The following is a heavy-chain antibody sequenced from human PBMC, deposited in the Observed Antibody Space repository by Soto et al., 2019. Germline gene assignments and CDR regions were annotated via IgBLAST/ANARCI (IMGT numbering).Heavy chain of an antibody. V-gene: IGHV3-33*01. D-gene: IGHD6-19*01. CDR3: ARGGHRGGSGWYWLDY. J-gene: IGHJ4*02. CDR1: GFTFSSYG. Sequence: QVQLVESGGGVVQPGRSLRLSCAASGFTFSSYGMHWVRQAPGKGLEWVAVIWYDGSNKYYADSVKGRFTISRDNSKNTLYLQMNSLRAEDTAVYYCARGGHRGGSGWYWLDYWGQGTLVTVSS. CDR2: IWYDGSNK.